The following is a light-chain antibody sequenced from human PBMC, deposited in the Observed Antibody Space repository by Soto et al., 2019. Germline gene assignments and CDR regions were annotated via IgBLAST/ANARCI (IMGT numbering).Light chain of an antibody. CDR1: QSVSSK. CDR2: DAS. Sequence: EVVMTQSPATLSVSPGERATLSCRASQSVSSKLAWYQQKPGQAPRLLIYDASTRATGIPARFSGSGSGTEFTPTISSLQSEDFEVYYCQQYDNWPLTFGGGAKVEIK. V-gene: IGKV3-15*01. CDR3: QQYDNWPLT. J-gene: IGKJ4*01.